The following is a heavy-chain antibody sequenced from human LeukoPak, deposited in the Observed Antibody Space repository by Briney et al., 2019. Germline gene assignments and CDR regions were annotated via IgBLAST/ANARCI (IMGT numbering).Heavy chain of an antibody. CDR2: ITGDGASI. CDR3: AKDTFYGTGLAWFDT. J-gene: IGHJ5*02. CDR1: GFNFSSYT. V-gene: IGHV3-21*01. Sequence: GGSLRRSCAASGFNFSSYTLNWVRQAPGKGLEWVSSITGDGASIYYAGPVRGRFTISRDNAKELVFLQLNSLRAEDTAVYYCAKDTFYGTGLAWFDTWGQGTLVTVSS. D-gene: IGHD2/OR15-2a*01.